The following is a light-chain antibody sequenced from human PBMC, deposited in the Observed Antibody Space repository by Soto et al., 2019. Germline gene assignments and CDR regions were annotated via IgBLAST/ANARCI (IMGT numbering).Light chain of an antibody. J-gene: IGKJ4*01. V-gene: IGKV3-20*01. CDR2: DAS. CDR3: QQYSSSPRT. CDR1: QTVSNNY. Sequence: LPHPPGTLSLSPGQTATISSRTSQTVSNNYLAWYQQKPGQAPRLLIYDASRRATGIPDRFSGSESGTDFTLTISSLEPEDFAVYFCQQYSSSPRTFGGGTKVDIK.